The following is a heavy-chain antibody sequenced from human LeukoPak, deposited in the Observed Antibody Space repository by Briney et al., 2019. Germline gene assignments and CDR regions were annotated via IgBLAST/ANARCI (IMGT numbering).Heavy chain of an antibody. CDR3: AREPPTVAYPDYYYYYMDV. D-gene: IGHD4-11*01. CDR1: GFTFSSYS. V-gene: IGHV3-21*01. Sequence: GGSLRLSCAASGFTFSSYSMNWVRQAPGKGLEWVSSISSSSSYIYYADSVKGRFTISRDNAKNPLYLQMNSLRAEDTAVYYCAREPPTVAYPDYYYYYMDVWGKGTTVTVSS. CDR2: ISSSSSYI. J-gene: IGHJ6*03.